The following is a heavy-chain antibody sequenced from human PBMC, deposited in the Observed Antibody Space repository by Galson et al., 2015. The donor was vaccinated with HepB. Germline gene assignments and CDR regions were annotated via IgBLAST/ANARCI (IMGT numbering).Heavy chain of an antibody. V-gene: IGHV4-59*01. CDR3: ARARGSDYGGPLWAFDI. J-gene: IGHJ3*02. CDR1: GGSISSYY. Sequence: SETLSLTCTVSGGSISSYYWSWIRQPPGKGLEWIGYIYYSGSTNYNPSLKSRVTISVDTSKNQFSLKLSSVTAADTAVYYCARARGSDYGGPLWAFDIWGQGTMVTVSS. CDR2: IYYSGST. D-gene: IGHD4-23*01.